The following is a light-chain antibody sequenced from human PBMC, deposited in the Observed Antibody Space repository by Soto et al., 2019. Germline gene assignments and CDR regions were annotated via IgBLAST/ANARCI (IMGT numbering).Light chain of an antibody. V-gene: IGKV2-28*01. CDR3: MQALKTQFT. CDR1: QSLLHNNGYNY. J-gene: IGKJ3*01. Sequence: DIVMTQSPVSLPVTPGEPASISCRSSQSLLHNNGYNYLDWYLQKPGQSPQLLIYLGSNRASGVPDRFSGSGSGTDFTLKISRVEAEDVGVYYCMQALKTQFTFGPGTKVEIK. CDR2: LGS.